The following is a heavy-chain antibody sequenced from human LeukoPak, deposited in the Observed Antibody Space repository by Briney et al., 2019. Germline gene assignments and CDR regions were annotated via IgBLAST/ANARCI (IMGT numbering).Heavy chain of an antibody. V-gene: IGHV5-51*01. CDR3: AREGDFGSGTGLVY. CDR1: GYTFTNYW. D-gene: IGHD3-10*01. J-gene: IGHJ4*02. Sequence: GESLKISCKGSGYTFTNYWIGWVRQMPGKGLEWMGIIYPGDSGKKYSPSFQGQVTMSADKSNSTAHLQWARLKASDTAIYYCAREGDFGSGTGLVYWGQGTLVTVSS. CDR2: IYPGDSGK.